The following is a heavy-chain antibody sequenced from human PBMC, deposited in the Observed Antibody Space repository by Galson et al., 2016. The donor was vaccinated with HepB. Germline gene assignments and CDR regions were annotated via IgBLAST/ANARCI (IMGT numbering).Heavy chain of an antibody. D-gene: IGHD1-14*01. Sequence: SLRLSCAASGFTFSSFWMRWVRQAPGKGLELVANIKLDGREKYYVDSLKGRFTISRDNAKNSVYLQMNRLRAEDTAVYYCARFWHTTKKFDPWGQGTLVTVSS. CDR3: ARFWHTTKKFDP. CDR2: IKLDGREK. CDR1: GFTFSSFW. V-gene: IGHV3-7*01. J-gene: IGHJ5*02.